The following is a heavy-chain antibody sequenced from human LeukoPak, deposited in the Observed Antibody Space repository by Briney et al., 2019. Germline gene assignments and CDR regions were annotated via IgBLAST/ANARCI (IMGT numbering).Heavy chain of an antibody. CDR1: GGSISTSLYY. V-gene: IGHV4-39*01. CDR3: ARLDYYDSKYYFDY. J-gene: IGHJ4*02. CDR2: IYYSGTT. Sequence: PSETLSLTCTVSGGSISTSLYYWGWIRQPPGKGLEWIGCIYYSGTTYYNPSLRSRVTISIDTSKNQFSLKLRSVTAADTAVYYCARLDYYDSKYYFDYWGQGTLVTVSS. D-gene: IGHD3-22*01.